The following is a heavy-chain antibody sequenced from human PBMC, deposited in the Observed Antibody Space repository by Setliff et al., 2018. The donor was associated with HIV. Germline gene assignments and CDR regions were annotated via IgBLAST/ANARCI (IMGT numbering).Heavy chain of an antibody. CDR1: GGSFSDHY. CDR3: ARDPGGLYCRGTTCQGGCFDP. Sequence: SETLSLTCAVYGGSFSDHYWSWIRQPPGKGLEWIGEINHSGSTNYNPSLESRVTISVDTSKNQFSLRLSSVTPADTALYYCARDPGGLYCRGTTCQGGCFDPWGQGSLVTVSS. J-gene: IGHJ5*02. D-gene: IGHD2-2*01. V-gene: IGHV4-34*01. CDR2: INHSGST.